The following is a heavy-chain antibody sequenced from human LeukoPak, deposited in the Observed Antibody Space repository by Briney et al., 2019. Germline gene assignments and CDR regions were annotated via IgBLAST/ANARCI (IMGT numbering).Heavy chain of an antibody. CDR1: GFTFSSYG. V-gene: IGHV3-30*03. J-gene: IGHJ4*02. CDR3: TRKTPGRTPFDY. Sequence: PGRSLRLSCAASGFTFSSYGMHWVRQAPGKGLEWVAVISYDGSNKYYADSVKGRFTISRDNSKNTLYLQMDSLRAEDTAIYYCTRKTPGRTPFDYWGQGILVTVSS. D-gene: IGHD2-15*01. CDR2: ISYDGSNK.